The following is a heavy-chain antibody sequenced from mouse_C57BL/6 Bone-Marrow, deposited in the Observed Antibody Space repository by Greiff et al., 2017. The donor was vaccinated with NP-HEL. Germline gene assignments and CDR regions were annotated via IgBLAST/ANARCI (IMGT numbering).Heavy chain of an antibody. CDR2: IDPENGDT. V-gene: IGHV14-4*01. CDR3: TYGNPAWFAY. Sequence: EVQLQESGAELVRPGASVKLSCTASGFNIKDDYMHWVKQRPEQGLEWIGWIDPENGDTEYASKFQGKATITADTSSNTAYLQLSSLTSEDTAVYYCTYGNPAWFAYWGQGTLVTVSA. J-gene: IGHJ3*01. D-gene: IGHD2-1*01. CDR1: GFNIKDDY.